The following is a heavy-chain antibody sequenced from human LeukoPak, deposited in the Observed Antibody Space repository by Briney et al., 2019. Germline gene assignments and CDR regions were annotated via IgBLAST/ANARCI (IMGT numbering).Heavy chain of an antibody. V-gene: IGHV3-30*02. CDR1: GFTFSKYG. J-gene: IGHJ4*02. CDR3: ASDYGSGSYYPTLLDY. CDR2: IRFDGSNK. D-gene: IGHD3-10*01. Sequence: GGSLRLSCAASGFTFSKYGMHWVRQAPVKGLEWVAFIRFDGSNKNYADSVKGRFTISRDNSKNTLYLQMNSLRAEDTAVYYCASDYGSGSYYPTLLDYWGQGTPVTVSS.